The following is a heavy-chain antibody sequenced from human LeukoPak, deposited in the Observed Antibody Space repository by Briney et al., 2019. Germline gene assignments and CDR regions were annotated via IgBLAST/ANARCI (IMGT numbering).Heavy chain of an antibody. J-gene: IGHJ3*01. V-gene: IGHV4-34*01. D-gene: IGHD5-18*01. CDR3: ARRGYSYGSGV. Sequence: SETLSLTCAVYGGSFSGYYWSWIRQPPGKGLEWIGEINHSGSTNYNPSLKSRVTISVDTSKNQFSLKLSSVTAADTAVYYCARRGYSYGSGVWGQGTMVTVSS. CDR1: GGSFSGYY. CDR2: INHSGST.